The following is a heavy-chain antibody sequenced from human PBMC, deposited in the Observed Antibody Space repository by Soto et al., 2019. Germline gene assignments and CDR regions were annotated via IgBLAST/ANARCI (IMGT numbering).Heavy chain of an antibody. V-gene: IGHV4-31*03. CDR3: AASCVGCGGFNYYGMDV. D-gene: IGHD2-21*01. CDR2: IYYSGTT. CDR1: GASISSGGYY. J-gene: IGHJ6*02. Sequence: QVQLQESGPGLVKPSQTLSLTCSVSGASISSGGYYWNWIRQHPGKGLEWIGYIYYSGTTYYNPXFKSRVTISVDXSXNXXSLKLSSGTAADTAVYYCAASCVGCGGFNYYGMDVWGQGTTVTVSS.